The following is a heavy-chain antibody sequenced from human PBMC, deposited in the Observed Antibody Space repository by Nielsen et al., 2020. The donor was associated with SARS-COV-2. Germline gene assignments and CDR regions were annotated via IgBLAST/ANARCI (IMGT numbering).Heavy chain of an antibody. Sequence: SETLSLTCAVSGESFSGYYQWSWIRQPPGKGLEWIGEISHSGTTNYNPSLKSRVTMSLDSSKNQFSLKLRSVTAADTAVYYCARGGYDSSGYYASYYYYMDVWGKGTTVTVSS. CDR1: GESFSGYY. CDR2: ISHSGTT. J-gene: IGHJ6*03. CDR3: ARGGYDSSGYYASYYYYMDV. V-gene: IGHV4-34*01. D-gene: IGHD3-22*01.